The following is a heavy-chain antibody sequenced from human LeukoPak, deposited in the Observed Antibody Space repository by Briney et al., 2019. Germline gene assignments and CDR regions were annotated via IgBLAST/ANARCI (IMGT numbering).Heavy chain of an antibody. CDR3: VSEYWYRFDY. D-gene: IGHD2/OR15-2a*01. Sequence: GGSLRLSCAASGFTFDDYAMHWVRQAPGKGLEWVSGISWNSGSIGYADSVKGRFTISRDNAKNSIYLETNSLSAEDTAVYFCVSEYWYRFDYWGLGILVTVSS. V-gene: IGHV3-9*01. J-gene: IGHJ4*02. CDR1: GFTFDDYA. CDR2: ISWNSGSI.